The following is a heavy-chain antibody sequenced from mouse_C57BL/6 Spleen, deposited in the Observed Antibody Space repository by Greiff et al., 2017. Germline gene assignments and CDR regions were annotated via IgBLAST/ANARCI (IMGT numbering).Heavy chain of an antibody. V-gene: IGHV14-1*01. CDR1: GFNIKDYY. Sequence: EVQLQQSGAELVRPGASVKLSCTASGFNIKDYYMHWVKQRPEQGLEWIGRIDPEDGDTEYAPKFQGQATMTADTSSNTAYLPLSSLTSEYTAVYYCTTDGYYLYYCDYWGQGTTLTVSS. J-gene: IGHJ2*01. CDR2: IDPEDGDT. D-gene: IGHD2-3*01. CDR3: TTDGYYLYYCDY.